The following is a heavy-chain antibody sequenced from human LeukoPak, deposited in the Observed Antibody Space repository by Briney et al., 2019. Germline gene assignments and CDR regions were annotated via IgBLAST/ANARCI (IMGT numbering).Heavy chain of an antibody. J-gene: IGHJ3*02. V-gene: IGHV3-30*18. CDR3: AKDGNYYDSSGYYPDAFDI. CDR1: GFTFSSYG. Sequence: GRSLRLSCAASGFTFSSYGMHWVRQAPGKGLEWVAVISYDGSNKYYADSVKGRFTISRGNSKNTLYLQMNSLRAEDTAVYYCAKDGNYYDSSGYYPDAFDIWGQGTMVTVSS. D-gene: IGHD3-22*01. CDR2: ISYDGSNK.